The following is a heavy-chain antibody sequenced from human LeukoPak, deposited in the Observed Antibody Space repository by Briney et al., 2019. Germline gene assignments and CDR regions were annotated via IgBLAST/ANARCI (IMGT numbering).Heavy chain of an antibody. CDR3: ARDGYNYGLDP. V-gene: IGHV4-59*01. CDR2: IYYSGST. Sequence: SETLSLTCTVSGGSISSYYWSWIRQPPGKGLEWIGYIYYSGSTNYNPSLKSRVTISVDTSKNQSSLKLSSVSAADTAVYYCARDGYNYGLDPWGQGTLVTVSS. D-gene: IGHD5-24*01. J-gene: IGHJ5*02. CDR1: GGSISSYY.